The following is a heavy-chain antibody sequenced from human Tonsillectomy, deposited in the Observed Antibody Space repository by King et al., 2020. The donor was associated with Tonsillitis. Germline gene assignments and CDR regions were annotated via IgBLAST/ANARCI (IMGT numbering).Heavy chain of an antibody. D-gene: IGHD3-9*01. J-gene: IGHJ4*02. CDR3: ARDLTGYSTFDY. Sequence: QLQESGPGLVKPSQTLSLTCTVSCGSISSGNYYWSWIRQPPGKGLEWIGYIYYSGSTYYNPSLKSRVTMSVDTSKNQFSLKLTSVTAADTAVYYCARDLTGYSTFDYWGQGTLVTVSS. V-gene: IGHV4-30-4*01. CDR1: CGSISSGNYY. CDR2: IYYSGST.